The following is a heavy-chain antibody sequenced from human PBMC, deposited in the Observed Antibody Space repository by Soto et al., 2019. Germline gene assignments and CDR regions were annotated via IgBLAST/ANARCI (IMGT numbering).Heavy chain of an antibody. CDR1: GFTFSSYA. CDR2: ISYDGSNK. D-gene: IGHD3-22*01. J-gene: IGHJ4*02. Sequence: GESLKISCAASGFTFSSYAMHWVRQAPGKGLEWVAVISYDGSNKYYADSVKGRFTISRDNSKNTLYLQMNSLRAEDTAVYYCARSLLQRPYDSSGYYRYWGQGTLVTVSS. V-gene: IGHV3-30-3*01. CDR3: ARSLLQRPYDSSGYYRY.